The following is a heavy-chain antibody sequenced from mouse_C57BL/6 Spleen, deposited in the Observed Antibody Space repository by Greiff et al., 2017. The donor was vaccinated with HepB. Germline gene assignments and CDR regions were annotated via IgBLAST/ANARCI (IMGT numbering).Heavy chain of an antibody. V-gene: IGHV3-6*01. J-gene: IGHJ2*01. CDR3: ARDGSSYNFDY. D-gene: IGHD1-1*01. Sequence: DVKLVESGPGLVKPSQSLSLTCSVTGYSITSGYYWNWIRQFPGNKLEWMGYISYDGSNNYNPSLKNRISITRDTSKNQFFLKLNSVTTEDTATYYCARDGSSYNFDYWGQGTTLTVSS. CDR1: GYSITSGYY. CDR2: ISYDGSN.